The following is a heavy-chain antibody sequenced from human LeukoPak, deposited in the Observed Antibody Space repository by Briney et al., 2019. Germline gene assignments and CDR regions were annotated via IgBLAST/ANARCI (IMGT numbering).Heavy chain of an antibody. J-gene: IGHJ4*02. CDR3: ARHFPSGYYLNY. CDR2: IFYSGST. CDR1: GGSISSTNNY. V-gene: IGHV4-39*01. Sequence: TSETLSLTCTVSGGSISSTNNYWGWIRQPPGKGLEWIGSIFYSGSTNYNPSLKSRVTISVDISKNQFSLKVSSVTATDTAVYYCARHFPSGYYLNYWGQGTLVTVSS. D-gene: IGHD3-22*01.